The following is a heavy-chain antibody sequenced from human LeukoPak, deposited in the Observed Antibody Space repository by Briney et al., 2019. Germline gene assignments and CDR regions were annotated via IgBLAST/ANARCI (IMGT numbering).Heavy chain of an antibody. CDR2: IYYSGSA. CDR3: ARHHDYGDLIAGGYVAFDI. D-gene: IGHD4-17*01. Sequence: SETLSLTCTVSGGSISSSSSYWSWVRQPPGKGLEWIGSIYYSGSAYYNPSLTGRVSISIDTSKKQFSLKLSSVTAADTAVYYCARHHDYGDLIAGGYVAFDIWGQGTMVTVSS. CDR1: GGSISSSSSY. V-gene: IGHV4-39*01. J-gene: IGHJ3*02.